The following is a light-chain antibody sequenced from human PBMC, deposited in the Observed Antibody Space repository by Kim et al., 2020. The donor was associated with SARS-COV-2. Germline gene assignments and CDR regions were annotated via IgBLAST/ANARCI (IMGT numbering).Light chain of an antibody. J-gene: IGKJ4*01. CDR3: QQAQNFPLT. CDR2: AAS. CDR1: QGIITW. V-gene: IGKV1-12*01. Sequence: ASVGDSVTITCRASQGIITWLAWYQQKPGKPPQVLIYAASSVQSGVPSRFSGSGSGTDFSLTINSLQPEDFATYYCQQAQNFPLTFGGGTKVDIK.